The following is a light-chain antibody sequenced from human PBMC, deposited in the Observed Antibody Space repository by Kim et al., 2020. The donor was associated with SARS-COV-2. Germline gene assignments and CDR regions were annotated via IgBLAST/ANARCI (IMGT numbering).Light chain of an antibody. CDR2: DAS. Sequence: LSPGERATLSGRAGQSVTSDYVAWYQQKPGQAPRLLIYDASNRATGIPDRFSGSGSGTDFTLTISRLEPEDFAVYYCQQYGGSLYTFGQGTKLEI. CDR3: QQYGGSLYT. CDR1: QSVTSDY. J-gene: IGKJ2*01. V-gene: IGKV3-20*01.